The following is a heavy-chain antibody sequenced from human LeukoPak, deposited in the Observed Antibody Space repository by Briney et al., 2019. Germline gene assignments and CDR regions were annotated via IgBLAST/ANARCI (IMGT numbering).Heavy chain of an antibody. CDR2: ISGSDEPT. V-gene: IGHV3-23*01. Sequence: GGSLRLSCAASGFTFSSYAMSWVRQAPGKGLEWVSGISGSDEPTYADSVKGRFTISRDNSENTLYLQMNSLRAEDTAVYYCAKVLVRWAFDIWGQGTMVTVSS. D-gene: IGHD5-24*01. CDR1: GFTFSSYA. J-gene: IGHJ3*02. CDR3: AKVLVRWAFDI.